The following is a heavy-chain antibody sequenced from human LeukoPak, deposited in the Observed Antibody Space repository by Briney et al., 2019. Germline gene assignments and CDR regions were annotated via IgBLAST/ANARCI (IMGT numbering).Heavy chain of an antibody. V-gene: IGHV3-73*01. D-gene: IGHD2-2*02. J-gene: IGHJ4*02. CDR2: IRSKANSYAT. Sequence: KVSCKVSGYTLTELSMHWVRQASGKGLEWVGRIRSKANSYATAYAASVKGRFTISRDDSKNTAYLQMNSLKTEDTAVYYCTRHVEEGYCSSTSCYTEGNFFDYWGQGTLVTVSS. CDR1: GYTLTELS. CDR3: TRHVEEGYCSSTSCYTEGNFFDY.